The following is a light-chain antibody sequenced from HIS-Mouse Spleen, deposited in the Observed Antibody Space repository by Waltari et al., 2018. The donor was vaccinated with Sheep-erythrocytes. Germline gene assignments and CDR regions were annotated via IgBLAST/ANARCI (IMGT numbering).Light chain of an antibody. CDR2: AAS. CDR1: QSISSY. J-gene: IGKJ3*01. CDR3: QQSYSTPQFT. V-gene: IGKV1-39*01. Sequence: DIQMTQSPSSLSAPVGDRVTITCRASQSISSYLNWYQQKPGKAPKLLIYAASSLQSGVPSRFSGSGSGTDFALTISSLQPEDFVTYYCQQSYSTPQFTFGPGTKVDIK.